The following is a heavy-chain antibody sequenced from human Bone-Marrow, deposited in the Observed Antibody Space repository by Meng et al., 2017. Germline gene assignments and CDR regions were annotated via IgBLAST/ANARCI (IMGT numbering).Heavy chain of an antibody. Sequence: ASVKVSCKASGYTFTGYYMHWVRQAPGQGLEWMGWINPNSGGTNYAQKFQGRVTMTRDTSISTAYMELSRLRSDDTAVYYCARVGLSGGYCSGGSCYYYWGQGTLVTVSS. J-gene: IGHJ4*02. CDR2: INPNSGGT. V-gene: IGHV1-2*02. D-gene: IGHD2-15*01. CDR1: GYTFTGYY. CDR3: ARVGLSGGYCSGGSCYYY.